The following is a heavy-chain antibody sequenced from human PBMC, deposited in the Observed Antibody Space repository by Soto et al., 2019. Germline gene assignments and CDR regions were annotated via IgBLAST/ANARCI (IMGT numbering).Heavy chain of an antibody. V-gene: IGHV1-58*02. CDR1: GFTFTSSA. Sequence: ASVKVSCKASGFTFTSSAMQWVRQARGQRLEWIGWIVVGSGNTNYAQKFQERVTITRDMSTSTAYMELSSLRSEDTAVYYCAAGGTGSYGDYDVRPFDYWGQGTLVTVSS. CDR2: IVVGSGNT. J-gene: IGHJ4*02. CDR3: AAGGTGSYGDYDVRPFDY. D-gene: IGHD4-17*01.